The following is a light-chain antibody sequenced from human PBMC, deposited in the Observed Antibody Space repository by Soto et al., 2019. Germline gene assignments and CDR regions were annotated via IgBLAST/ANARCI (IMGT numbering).Light chain of an antibody. J-gene: IGLJ1*01. V-gene: IGLV2-23*02. CDR3: CSSAGSSTPV. CDR2: EVS. CDR1: SSDVGSYNL. Sequence: QSLLTQPASVSGSPGQSITISCTGTSSDVGSYNLVSWYQQHPGKAPKLMIYEVSKRPSGVSNHFSGSKSGNTASLTISGLQAEDEADYYCCSSAGSSTPVFGTGTKVPVL.